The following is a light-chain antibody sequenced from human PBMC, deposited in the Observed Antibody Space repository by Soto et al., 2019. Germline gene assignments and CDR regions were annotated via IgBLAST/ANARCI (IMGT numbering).Light chain of an antibody. Sequence: DIQMTQSPSTLSGSVGDRVTITCRASQTISSWLAWYQQKPGKAPKLLIYAASSLQSGVPSRFSGSGSGTDFTLTISSLQPEDFATYYCQQYNSYSPWTFGQGTKVDI. J-gene: IGKJ1*01. CDR1: QTISSW. V-gene: IGKV1-5*01. CDR3: QQYNSYSPWT. CDR2: AAS.